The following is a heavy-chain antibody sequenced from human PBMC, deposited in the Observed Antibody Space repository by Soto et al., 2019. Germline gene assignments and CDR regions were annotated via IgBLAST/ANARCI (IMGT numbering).Heavy chain of an antibody. CDR2: INAGNGDT. V-gene: IGHV1-3*01. CDR3: ATPVAYCSGVTCYSPFDY. Sequence: GASVKVSCKASGYTFTSYAMHWVRQAPGQRLEWMGWINAGNGDTEYSQKFQGRVTITGDTSASTAYMELSSLRSEDTAVYYCATPVAYCSGVTCYSPFDYWGQGTLVTVSS. CDR1: GYTFTSYA. D-gene: IGHD2-15*01. J-gene: IGHJ4*02.